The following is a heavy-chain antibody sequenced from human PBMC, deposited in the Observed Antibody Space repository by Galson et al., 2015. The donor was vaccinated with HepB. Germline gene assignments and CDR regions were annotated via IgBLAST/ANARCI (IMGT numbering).Heavy chain of an antibody. Sequence: SLRLSCAASGFTFSSYGMHWVRQAPGKGLEWVAVIWYGGSNKYYADSVKGRFTISRDNSKNTLYLQMNSLRAEDTAVYYCARGTPFSNMITFGGVFDYWGQGTLVTVSS. V-gene: IGHV3-33*01. D-gene: IGHD3-16*01. CDR3: ARGTPFSNMITFGGVFDY. CDR1: GFTFSSYG. CDR2: IWYGGSNK. J-gene: IGHJ4*02.